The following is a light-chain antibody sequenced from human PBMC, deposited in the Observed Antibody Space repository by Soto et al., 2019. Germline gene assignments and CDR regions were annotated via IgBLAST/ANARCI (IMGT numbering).Light chain of an antibody. CDR3: QQSSMTPRS. CDR2: AAS. V-gene: IGKV1-39*01. CDR1: QDISTY. J-gene: IGKJ1*01. Sequence: DIRLTQSPFSLSASVGDRVTISCRASQDISTYLMWYQQKPGKAPNLLIYAASSLQNGVPSRFGGSGSGTEFTLTSSGLQPEDFATYYCQQSSMTPRSFGQGTNVEIK.